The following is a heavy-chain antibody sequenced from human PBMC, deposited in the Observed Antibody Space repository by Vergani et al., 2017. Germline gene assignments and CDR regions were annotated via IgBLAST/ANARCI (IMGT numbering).Heavy chain of an antibody. CDR3: ATLPLQTQQQVTS. CDR2: IGVDGDR. D-gene: IGHD6-13*01. V-gene: IGHV3-13*01. Sequence: VESGGGLVQPGGSLRLSCTVSGFTFSSNDFHWVRQTAGKGLEWVSSIGVDGDRYYSDSVKGRFTISRDNGQSYLYLDMDNLRVEDTAVYYCATLPLQTQQQVTSWGQGTLVTVSS. CDR1: GFTFSSND. J-gene: IGHJ5*02.